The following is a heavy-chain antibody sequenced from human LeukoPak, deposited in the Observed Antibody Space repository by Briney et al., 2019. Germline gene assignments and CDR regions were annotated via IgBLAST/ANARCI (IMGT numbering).Heavy chain of an antibody. CDR1: VYTFTGYY. V-gene: IGHV1-2*02. CDR3: ARGYFDTSGYYNLGLDY. J-gene: IGHJ4*02. CDR2: INPNSGGT. D-gene: IGHD3-22*01. Sequence: ASVKVSCKASVYTFTGYYMHWVRQAPGQGLEWMGWINPNSGGTNYAQKFQGRVTMTRDTSISTAYMELSRLRFDDTAVYYCARGYFDTSGYYNLGLDYWGQGTLVTVSS.